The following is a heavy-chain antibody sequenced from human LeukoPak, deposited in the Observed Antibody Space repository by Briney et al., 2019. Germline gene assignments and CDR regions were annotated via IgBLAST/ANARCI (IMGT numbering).Heavy chain of an antibody. CDR2: ISAYNGNT. D-gene: IGHD3-22*01. J-gene: IGHJ3*02. CDR3: ARDRVYYDSSGYYLSAFDI. Sequence: GASVKVSCTASGYTFTSYGISWVRQAPGQGLEWMRWISAYNGNTNYAQKLQGRVTMTTDTSTSTAYMELRSLRSDDTAVYYCARDRVYYDSSGYYLSAFDIWGQGTMVTVSS. V-gene: IGHV1-18*01. CDR1: GYTFTSYG.